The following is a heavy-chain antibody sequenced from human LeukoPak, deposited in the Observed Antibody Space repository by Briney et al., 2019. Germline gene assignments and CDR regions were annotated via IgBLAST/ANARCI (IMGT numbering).Heavy chain of an antibody. V-gene: IGHV4-61*01. CDR3: ARVASGYDVFDI. Sequence: SETLSLTCTVSGGSVSSGSYYWSWIRQPPGKGLEWIGYIYYSGSTNYNPSLKSRVTISVDTSKDQFSLKLSSVTAADAAVFYCARVASGYDVFDIWGQGTMVTVSS. CDR1: GGSVSSGSYY. J-gene: IGHJ3*02. CDR2: IYYSGST. D-gene: IGHD3-3*01.